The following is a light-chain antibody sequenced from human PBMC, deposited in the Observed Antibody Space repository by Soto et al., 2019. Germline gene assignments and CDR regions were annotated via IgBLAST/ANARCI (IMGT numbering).Light chain of an antibody. J-gene: IGKJ1*01. CDR2: GAS. CDR1: QSVSTTY. CDR3: QQHGSSPT. V-gene: IGKV3-20*01. Sequence: EIVLTQSPGALSLSPGERATLSCRASQSVSTTYLAWYQQKPGQAPRLLIYGASSRATGIPDRFSGNGSGTEFTVTISRLEPEDFAVYYCQQHGSSPTFGQGTKVEIK.